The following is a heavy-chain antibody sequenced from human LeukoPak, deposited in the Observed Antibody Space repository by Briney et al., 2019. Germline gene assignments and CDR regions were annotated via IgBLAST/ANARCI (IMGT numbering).Heavy chain of an antibody. CDR1: GYTFTSYA. V-gene: IGHV1-3*01. Sequence: ASVKVSCKASGYTFTSYAMHWVRQAPGQRLEWMGWINAGNGNTKYSQKFQGRVTITRDTSASTAYMELSSLRSEDTAVYYCAGAQGCSGGSCYSPNYFDYWGQGTLVTVSS. CDR3: AGAQGCSGGSCYSPNYFDY. J-gene: IGHJ4*02. CDR2: INAGNGNT. D-gene: IGHD2-15*01.